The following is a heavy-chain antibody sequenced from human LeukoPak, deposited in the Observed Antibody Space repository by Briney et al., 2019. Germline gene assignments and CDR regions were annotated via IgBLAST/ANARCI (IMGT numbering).Heavy chain of an antibody. Sequence: PGWSLRLSSAASGFIFRDYYMSWIGQAPGKGLEGISYISSSSSYTNYVDSVKGLFTISRDDAKNTLYLQMNSLSAEDTAVYYCARAVSVSSHYFDCWGQGTLVSVS. J-gene: IGHJ4*02. V-gene: IGHV3-11*05. D-gene: IGHD5/OR15-5a*01. CDR3: ARAVSVSSHYFDC. CDR1: GFIFRDYY. CDR2: ISSSSSYT.